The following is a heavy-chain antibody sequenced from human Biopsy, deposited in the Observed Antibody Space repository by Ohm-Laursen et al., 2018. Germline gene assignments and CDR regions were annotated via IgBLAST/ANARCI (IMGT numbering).Heavy chain of an antibody. Sequence: SLRLSCAASGFGMYAMHWVRQPPGKGLEWLAVIAYGGSNKYYAESVKGRFTISRDRSRDTVHLQMNSLRYEDTALYYCAKDGGQWLGGAFDIWGHGTMVSVSS. D-gene: IGHD6-19*01. V-gene: IGHV3-30*18. CDR3: AKDGGQWLGGAFDI. J-gene: IGHJ3*02. CDR2: IAYGGSNK. CDR1: GFGMYA.